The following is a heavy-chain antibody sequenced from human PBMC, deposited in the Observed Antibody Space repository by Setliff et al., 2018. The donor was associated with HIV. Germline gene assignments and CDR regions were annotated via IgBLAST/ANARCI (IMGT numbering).Heavy chain of an antibody. CDR3: VRGNSGAFDV. CDR1: GYSFTSYW. V-gene: IGHV5-51*01. CDR2: IYPGDSEI. D-gene: IGHD3-10*01. J-gene: IGHJ3*01. Sequence: PGESLKISCEASGYSFTSYWIGWVRQLPGKGLGWMGIIYPGDSEIGYSPSFQGQVTISADKSITTAYLQWSSLKASDTAMYYCVRGNSGAFDVWGQGTLVTVSS.